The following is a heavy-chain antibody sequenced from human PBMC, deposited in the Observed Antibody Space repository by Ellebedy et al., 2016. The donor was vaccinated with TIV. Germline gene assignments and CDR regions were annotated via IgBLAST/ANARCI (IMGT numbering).Heavy chain of an antibody. CDR1: GFSFNSYG. V-gene: IGHV3-48*04. CDR2: ISNSSSSI. CDR3: ARFYGSYCDY. Sequence: GESLKISCAASGFSFNSYGMNWVRQAPGKGLEWVSYISNSSSSISYADSVKGRFTISRDNAKNSLYLQMNSLRAEDTAVYYCARFYGSYCDYWGQGTLVTVSS. J-gene: IGHJ4*02. D-gene: IGHD1-26*01.